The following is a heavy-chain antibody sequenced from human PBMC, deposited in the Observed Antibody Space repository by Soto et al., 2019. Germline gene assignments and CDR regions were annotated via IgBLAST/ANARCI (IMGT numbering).Heavy chain of an antibody. CDR2: INPSGGRT. J-gene: IGHJ4*02. D-gene: IGHD3-9*01. V-gene: IGHV1-46*01. Sequence: GASVEVSCKASGYTFTTYSMHWVRQTPGHGLEWMGVINPSGGRTSYAQKFQGRVTMTRDTSTSTVHMELSNLRSEDTAVYFCARDGGYDVLTGHYILLYYLDNWGLGTLVTVSS. CDR1: GYTFTTYS. CDR3: ARDGGYDVLTGHYILLYYLDN.